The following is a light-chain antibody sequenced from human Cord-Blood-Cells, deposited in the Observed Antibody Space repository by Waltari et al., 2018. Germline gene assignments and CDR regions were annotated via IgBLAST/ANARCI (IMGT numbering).Light chain of an antibody. CDR2: AAS. CDR3: QQSYSTPWT. V-gene: IGKV1-39*01. J-gene: IGKJ1*01. CDR1: QSISSY. Sequence: DIQMTQSPSSLSESVGDRVTITCRASQSISSYLNCYQQKTGKAPKLLIYAASSLQSGVPSRFSGSGSGTDFTLTISSLQPEDFATYYCQQSYSTPWTFGQGTKVEIK.